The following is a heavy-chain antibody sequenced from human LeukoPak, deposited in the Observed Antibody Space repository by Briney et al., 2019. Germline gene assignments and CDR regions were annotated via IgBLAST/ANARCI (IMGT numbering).Heavy chain of an antibody. V-gene: IGHV1-46*01. CDR2: INPSGGST. J-gene: IGHJ5*02. Sequence: GASVKVSCKASGYTFTSYYMHWVRQAPGQGLEWMGIINPSGGSTSYAQKFQGRVTMTRDTSTSTVYMELSSLRSEDTAVYYCARDLTRDSSGYYYDWFDPWGQGTLVAVSS. CDR1: GYTFTSYY. D-gene: IGHD3-22*01. CDR3: ARDLTRDSSGYYYDWFDP.